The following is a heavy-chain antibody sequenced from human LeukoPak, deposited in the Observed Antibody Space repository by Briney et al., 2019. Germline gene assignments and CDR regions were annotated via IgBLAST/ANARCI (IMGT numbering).Heavy chain of an antibody. CDR1: GYTFSSDG. J-gene: IGHJ4*02. CDR3: ARDRSEFGDYGGF. V-gene: IGHV1-18*01. CDR2: ISSYNGNT. Sequence: ASVKVSCKASGYTFSSDGISWVRQAPGQGLEWMGWISSYNGNTKYAEKLQGRVTMTTDTFTSTAYMELRSLRSDDTAVYYCARDRSEFGDYGGFWGQGTLVTVSS. D-gene: IGHD4-17*01.